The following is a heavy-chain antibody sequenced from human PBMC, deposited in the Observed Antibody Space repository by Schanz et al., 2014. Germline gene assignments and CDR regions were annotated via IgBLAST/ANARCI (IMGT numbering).Heavy chain of an antibody. CDR1: RYTFNTYG. CDR3: ARSGSSNWYFFDY. J-gene: IGHJ4*02. D-gene: IGHD6-13*01. CDR2: INAGTGNT. Sequence: QVQLVQSGAEVKKPGASVKVSCEASRYTFNTYGLNWVRQAPGQRLEWMGWINAGTGNTEYSQKFQGRVTITRDTLASTAYMEVSSRRSEDTAVEYCARSGSSNWYFFDYWGQGALVTVSS. V-gene: IGHV1-3*01.